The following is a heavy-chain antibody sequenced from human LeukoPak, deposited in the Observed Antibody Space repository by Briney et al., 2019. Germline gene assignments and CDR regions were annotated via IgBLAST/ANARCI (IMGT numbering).Heavy chain of an antibody. Sequence: SETLSLTCTVSGGSISSSSYYWGWIRQPPGKGLEWIGSIYYSGSTYYNPSLKSRVTISVDTSKNQFSLKLSSVTAADTAVYYCARDEYYYDSSGSPHNWFDPWGQGTLVTVSS. CDR2: IYYSGST. CDR1: GGSISSSSYY. V-gene: IGHV4-39*07. CDR3: ARDEYYYDSSGSPHNWFDP. J-gene: IGHJ5*02. D-gene: IGHD3-22*01.